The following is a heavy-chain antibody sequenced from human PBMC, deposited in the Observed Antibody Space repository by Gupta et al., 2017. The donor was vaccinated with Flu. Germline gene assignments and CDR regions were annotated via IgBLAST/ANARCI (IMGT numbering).Heavy chain of an antibody. CDR1: GFTFSSYG. Sequence: QVQLVYSGGGVVQPGRSLRPSWAASGFTFSSYGIPWVRQAPGKGLEGVAVISYAGSNKYEADAGKVRFTIYRDKSKNSLDLQMNRLRDAETDVYYWAGHSGVGRIYGVDVWGQGTTVPVSS. J-gene: IGHJ6*02. V-gene: IGHV3-30*03. CDR3: AGHSGVGRIYGVDV. CDR2: ISYAGSNK. D-gene: IGHD1-26*01.